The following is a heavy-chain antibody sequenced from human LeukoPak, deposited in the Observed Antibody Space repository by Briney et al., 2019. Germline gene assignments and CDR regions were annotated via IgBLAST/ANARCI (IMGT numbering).Heavy chain of an antibody. D-gene: IGHD5-18*01. V-gene: IGHV3-74*03. Sequence: GGSLRLSCAASGFTFRSHWMHWVRQAPGKGPVWVSRINSDGGSTTYADAVKGRFTISRDNANNTLYLQMNSLRAEDTAVYYCARDQYSYAHAAHWGQGTLVTVSS. J-gene: IGHJ4*02. CDR3: ARDQYSYAHAAH. CDR1: GFTFRSHW. CDR2: INSDGGST.